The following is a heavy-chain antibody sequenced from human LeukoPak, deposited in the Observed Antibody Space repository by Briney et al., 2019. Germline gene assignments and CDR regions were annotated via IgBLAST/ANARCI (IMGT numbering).Heavy chain of an antibody. CDR1: GFNVSSNY. V-gene: IGHV3-53*01. D-gene: IGHD3-10*01. CDR3: ARGLNYGSGSTLEGY. J-gene: IGHJ4*02. CDR2: IYSGGRT. Sequence: GGSLRLSCAASGFNVSSNYMSWVRQAPGKGLEGVSVIYSGGRTYYADSVKGRFTSSRDNSKNTLYLQMNSLRAEDTAVYYCARGLNYGSGSTLEGYWGQGTLVTVSS.